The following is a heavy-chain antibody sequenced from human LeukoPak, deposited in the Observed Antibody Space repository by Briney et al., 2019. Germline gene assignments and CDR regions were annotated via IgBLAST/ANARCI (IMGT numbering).Heavy chain of an antibody. Sequence: GGSLRLXCAASGFTFSSYSMNWDRQAPGKGLEWVSSISSSSSYIYYADSVRGRFTISRDNAKHSLYLQMNSLRAEDTAVYYCARYPIGGPYYYYMDVWGKGTTVTVSS. CDR1: GFTFSSYS. CDR2: ISSSSSYI. J-gene: IGHJ6*03. V-gene: IGHV3-21*01. CDR3: ARYPIGGPYYYYMDV. D-gene: IGHD4-23*01.